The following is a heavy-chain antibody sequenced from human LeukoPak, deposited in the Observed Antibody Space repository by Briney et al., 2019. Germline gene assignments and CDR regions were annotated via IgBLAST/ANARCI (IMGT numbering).Heavy chain of an antibody. CDR1: GFTFSSYW. CDR3: ALPGNY. V-gene: IGHV3-74*01. CDR2: INTDGSST. J-gene: IGHJ4*02. Sequence: GGSLRLSCAASGFTFSSYWMHWVRQVPGKGLAWVSRINTDGSSTSYADSVKGRFTISRDNAKNTVYLQMNSLRAEDTAVYYCALPGNYWGQGTLVTVSS.